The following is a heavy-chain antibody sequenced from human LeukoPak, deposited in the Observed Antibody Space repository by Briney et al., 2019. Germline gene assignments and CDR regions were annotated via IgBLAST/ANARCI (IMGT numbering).Heavy chain of an antibody. CDR1: GGSISSYY. J-gene: IGHJ6*02. CDR2: IYTSGST. D-gene: IGHD2-2*01. CDR3: ARAPAARHYYYGMDV. Sequence: SETLSLTCTVSGGSISSYYWSWIRQPAGKGLDWIGRIYTSGSTNYNPSLKSRVTMSVDTSKNQFSLKLSSVTAADTAVYYCARAPAARHYYYGMDVWGQGTTVTVSS. V-gene: IGHV4-4*07.